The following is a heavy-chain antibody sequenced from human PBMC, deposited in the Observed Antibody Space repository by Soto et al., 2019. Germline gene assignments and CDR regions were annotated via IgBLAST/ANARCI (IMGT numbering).Heavy chain of an antibody. V-gene: IGHV3-30-3*01. J-gene: IGHJ4*02. CDR3: AREESGTLFDY. Sequence: GGSLRLSCAASRFTFSSYAMHWVRQAPGEGLEWVAVISYDGSNKYYADSVKGRFTISRDNSKNTLYLQMNSLRAEDTAVYYCAREESGTLFDYWGQGTLVTVSS. CDR2: ISYDGSNK. D-gene: IGHD1-1*01. CDR1: RFTFSSYA.